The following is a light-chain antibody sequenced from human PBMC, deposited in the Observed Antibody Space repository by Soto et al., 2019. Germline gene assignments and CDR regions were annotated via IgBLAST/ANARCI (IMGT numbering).Light chain of an antibody. CDR3: QQRSDWPRT. Sequence: EIVLTQSPATLSLSPGERAPLSCRASQSIYRDLAWYQQKPGQAPRLLIYEASSRATGVPARFSASGSGTDCTLTIGSLEPEDFAVYSCQQRSDWPRTFGRGTKLEIK. CDR1: QSIYRD. V-gene: IGKV3-11*01. J-gene: IGKJ2*01. CDR2: EAS.